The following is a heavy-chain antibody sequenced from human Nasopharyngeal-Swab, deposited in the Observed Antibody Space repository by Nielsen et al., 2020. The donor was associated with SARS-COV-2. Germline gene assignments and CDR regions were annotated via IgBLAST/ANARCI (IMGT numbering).Heavy chain of an antibody. J-gene: IGHJ4*02. V-gene: IGHV3-15*01. Sequence: GGSLGLSCAASGFTFPHSFLFFFLPSQGKGLEWVGRIKSKSDGGTTDYAAPVKGRFSISRDDSRNTIYVQMNTLQTEDTAVYYCTTDRGITERPLFDFWGQGTLVTVSS. D-gene: IGHD1-14*01. CDR2: IKSKSDGGTT. CDR1: GFTFPHSF. CDR3: TTDRGITERPLFDF.